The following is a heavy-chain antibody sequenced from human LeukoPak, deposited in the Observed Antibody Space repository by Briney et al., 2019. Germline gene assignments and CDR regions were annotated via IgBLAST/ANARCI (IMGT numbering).Heavy chain of an antibody. Sequence: ASVKVSCKVSGHSLTEMAMHWVRQAPGKGLEWMGGFDPEDGEATYAQKFQGRVTMTEDTSTDTAYMELSSLRSEDTAVYYCATGVLTSIAARANWFDPWGQGTLVTVSS. J-gene: IGHJ5*02. CDR2: FDPEDGEA. V-gene: IGHV1-24*01. D-gene: IGHD6-6*01. CDR1: GHSLTEMA. CDR3: ATGVLTSIAARANWFDP.